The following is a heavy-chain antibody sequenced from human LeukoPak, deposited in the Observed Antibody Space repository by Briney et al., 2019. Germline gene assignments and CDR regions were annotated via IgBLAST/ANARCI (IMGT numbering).Heavy chain of an antibody. CDR3: ARGVDTEALDY. J-gene: IGHJ4*02. V-gene: IGHV4-59*01. CDR1: GGSISSYY. Sequence: KPSETLSLTCTVSGGSISSYYWSWIRQPPGKGLEWIGYIHYSGSTKYNPSPKSRVTISVDTSKNQFSLKLRSVTAADTAVYYCARGVDTEALDYWGQGTLVTVSS. CDR2: IHYSGST. D-gene: IGHD5-18*01.